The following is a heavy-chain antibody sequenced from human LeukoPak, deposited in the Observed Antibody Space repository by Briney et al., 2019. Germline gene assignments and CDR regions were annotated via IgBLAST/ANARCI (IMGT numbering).Heavy chain of an antibody. D-gene: IGHD1-1*01. CDR3: ARAGTGTTGYYFDY. CDR2: MNPNSGNT. CDR1: GYIFTTSG. Sequence: ASVKVSCKGSGYIFTTSGIGWVRQATGQGLEWMGWMNPNSGNTGYAQKFQGRVTITRNTSISTAYMELSSLRSEDTAVYYCARAGTGTTGYYFDYWGQGTLVTVSS. V-gene: IGHV1-8*03. J-gene: IGHJ4*02.